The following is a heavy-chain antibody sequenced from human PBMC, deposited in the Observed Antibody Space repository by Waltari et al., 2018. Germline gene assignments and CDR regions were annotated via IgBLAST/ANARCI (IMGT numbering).Heavy chain of an antibody. V-gene: IGHV3-7*01. CDR1: GFTFSSYW. CDR3: ARGRTWIQFRS. J-gene: IGHJ5*02. D-gene: IGHD5-18*01. CDR2: IKQDGSEK. Sequence: EVQLVESGGGLVQPGGSLRLSCAASGFTFSSYWMSWVRQAPGKGLEWVANIKQDGSEKNYVDSVKGRFTISRDNANNSLYLQMSSLRAEDTAVYYCARGRTWIQFRSWGQGTLVTVSS.